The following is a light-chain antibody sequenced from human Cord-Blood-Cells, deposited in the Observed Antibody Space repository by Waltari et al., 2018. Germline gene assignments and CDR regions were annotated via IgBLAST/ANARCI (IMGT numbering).Light chain of an antibody. J-gene: IGLJ2*01. Sequence: QSALTQPASVSGSPEQSITISCTGTSSDVGSYNLVSWYQQHPGKAPKLMIYEGSKRPSGVSNRFSGSKSGNTASLTISGLQAEDEADYYCCSYAGSTVFGGGTKLTVL. CDR2: EGS. CDR3: CSYAGSTV. V-gene: IGLV2-23*01. CDR1: SSDVGSYNL.